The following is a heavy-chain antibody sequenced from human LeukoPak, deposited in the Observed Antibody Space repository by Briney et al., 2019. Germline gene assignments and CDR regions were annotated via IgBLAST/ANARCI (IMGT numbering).Heavy chain of an antibody. CDR2: IYYSGST. CDR3: ARGSEYYYDSSNFDY. J-gene: IGHJ4*02. D-gene: IGHD3-22*01. CDR1: GGSISSYY. Sequence: SETLSLTCTVSGGSISSYYWSWIRQPPGKGLEWFGYIYYSGSTNYNPSLKSRVTISVDTSKNQFSLKLSSVTAADTAVYYCARGSEYYYDSSNFDYWGQGTLVTVSS. V-gene: IGHV4-59*01.